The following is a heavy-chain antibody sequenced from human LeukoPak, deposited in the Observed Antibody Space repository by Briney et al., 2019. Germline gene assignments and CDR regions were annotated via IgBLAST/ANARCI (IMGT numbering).Heavy chain of an antibody. CDR2: INSDGSWT. CDR3: VSFYETY. CDR1: GNYW. J-gene: IGHJ4*02. D-gene: IGHD2/OR15-2a*01. V-gene: IGHV3-74*01. Sequence: PGGSLRLSCVASGNYWMHWVRQAPGMGLVWVSHINSDGSWTSYADSVKGRFTISKDNAKNTVYLQMNSLRAEDTAVYYCVSFYETYWGRGTLVTVSS.